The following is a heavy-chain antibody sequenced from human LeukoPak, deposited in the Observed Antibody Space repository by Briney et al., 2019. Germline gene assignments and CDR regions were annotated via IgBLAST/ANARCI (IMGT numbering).Heavy chain of an antibody. CDR3: ARDYYGSGSPPDY. Sequence: GGSLRLSCAASGLTFRNYEMNWVRQAPGKGLEWVSYITSSGDTMFYADSVKGRFTISRDNAKNSLYLQMNSLRAEDTAVYYCARDYYGSGSPPDYWGQGTLVTVSS. V-gene: IGHV3-48*03. J-gene: IGHJ4*02. CDR2: ITSSGDTM. CDR1: GLTFRNYE. D-gene: IGHD3-10*01.